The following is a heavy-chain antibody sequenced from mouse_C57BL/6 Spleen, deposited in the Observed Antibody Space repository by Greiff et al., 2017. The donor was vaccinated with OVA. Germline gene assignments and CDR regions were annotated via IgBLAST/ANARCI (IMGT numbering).Heavy chain of an antibody. CDR3: ARCSYYGSSLYAMDY. Sequence: EVKLVESGPELVKPGASVKISCKASGYSFTGYYMNWVKQSPEKSLEWIGEINPSTGGTTYNQKFKAKATLTVDKSSSTAYMQLKSLTSEDSAVYYCARCSYYGSSLYAMDYWGQGTSVTVSS. CDR2: INPSTGGT. J-gene: IGHJ4*01. CDR1: GYSFTGYY. V-gene: IGHV1-42*01. D-gene: IGHD1-1*01.